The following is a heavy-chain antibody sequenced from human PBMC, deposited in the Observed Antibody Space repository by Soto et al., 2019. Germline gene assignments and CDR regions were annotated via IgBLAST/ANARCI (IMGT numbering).Heavy chain of an antibody. V-gene: IGHV1-69*01. CDR1: GYTFTSYY. CDR2: IIPIFGTA. CDR3: ARRPWTGYSYYFDY. J-gene: IGHJ4*02. D-gene: IGHD3-9*01. Sequence: QVQLVQSGAEVKKPGASVKVSCKASGYTFTSYYMHWVRQAPGQGLEWMGGIIPIFGTANYAQKFQGRVTITADESTSTAYMELSSLRSEDTAVYYCARRPWTGYSYYFDYWGQGTLVTVSS.